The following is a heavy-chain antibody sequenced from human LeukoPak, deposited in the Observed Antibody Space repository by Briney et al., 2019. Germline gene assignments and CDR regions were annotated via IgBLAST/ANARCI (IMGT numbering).Heavy chain of an antibody. CDR2: ISGSGGST. D-gene: IGHD2-15*01. CDR1: GFTFSSYA. CDR3: AKEPYCSGGSCYRTDWFDP. J-gene: IGHJ5*02. Sequence: GGSLRLSFAASGFTFSSYAMSWVRQAPGKGLEWVSAISGSGGSTYYADSVKGRFTISRDNSKNTLYLQMNSLRAEDTAVYYCAKEPYCSGGSCYRTDWFDPWGQGTLVTVSS. V-gene: IGHV3-23*01.